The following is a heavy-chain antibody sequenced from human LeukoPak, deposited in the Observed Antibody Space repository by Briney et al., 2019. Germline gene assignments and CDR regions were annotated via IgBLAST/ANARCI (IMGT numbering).Heavy chain of an antibody. V-gene: IGHV3-23*01. Sequence: GGSLRLSCAASGFTFRTYAMSWVRQAPGKGLEWVSSISSSGGSTYYADSVKGRFTISRDNSKNTLYLQMNSLRAEDTAVYYCARHYYGSGSYYKGAFDIWGQGTMVTVSS. CDR3: ARHYYGSGSYYKGAFDI. J-gene: IGHJ3*02. D-gene: IGHD3-10*01. CDR2: ISSSGGST. CDR1: GFTFRTYA.